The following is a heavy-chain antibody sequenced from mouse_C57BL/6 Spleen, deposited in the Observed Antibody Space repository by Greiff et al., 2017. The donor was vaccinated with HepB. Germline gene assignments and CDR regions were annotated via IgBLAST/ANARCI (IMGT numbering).Heavy chain of an antibody. CDR3: ARREDYYDYDGAYFDY. CDR1: GYSFTGYY. D-gene: IGHD2-4*01. V-gene: IGHV1-42*01. Sequence: EVQLQQSGPELVKPGASVKISCKASGYSFTGYYMNWVKQSPEKSLEWIGEINPSTGGTTYNQKFKAKATLTVDKSSSTAYMQLKSLTSEDSAVYYCARREDYYDYDGAYFDYWGQGTTLTVSS. CDR2: INPSTGGT. J-gene: IGHJ2*01.